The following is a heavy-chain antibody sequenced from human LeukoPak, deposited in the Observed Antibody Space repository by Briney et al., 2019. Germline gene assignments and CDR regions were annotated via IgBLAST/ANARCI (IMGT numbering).Heavy chain of an antibody. CDR2: IYYSGST. CDR3: ARGPGSGWYYFDY. V-gene: IGHV4-59*01. Sequence: PSETLSLTCTVSGGSISSYYWSWIRQPPGKGLEWIGYIYYSGSTNYSPSLRSRVSISVDTSKNQFSLKLSSVTAADTAVYYCARGPGSGWYYFDYWGQGTLVTVSS. J-gene: IGHJ4*02. D-gene: IGHD6-19*01. CDR1: GGSISSYY.